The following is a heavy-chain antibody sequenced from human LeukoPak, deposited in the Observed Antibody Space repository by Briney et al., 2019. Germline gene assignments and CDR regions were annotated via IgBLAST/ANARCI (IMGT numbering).Heavy chain of an antibody. CDR2: ISSSSRYI. CDR3: ARETFCTNTTCPIGDHFDY. Sequence: GGSLRLSCAASGFNFTSYSMNWVRQAPGKGLEWVSSISSSSRYIYYADSLKGRFTISRDNAKNSLYLQMNSLRAEDTAVYYCARETFCTNTTCPIGDHFDYWGQGTLVTVSS. CDR1: GFNFTSYS. J-gene: IGHJ4*02. V-gene: IGHV3-21*01. D-gene: IGHD2-2*01.